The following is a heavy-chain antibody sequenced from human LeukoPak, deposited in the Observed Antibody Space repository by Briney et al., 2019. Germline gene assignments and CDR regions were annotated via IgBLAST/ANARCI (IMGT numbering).Heavy chain of an antibody. CDR2: IYTSGST. J-gene: IGHJ6*02. D-gene: IGHD2-2*01. CDR1: GGSISSYY. V-gene: IGHV4-4*07. Sequence: SETLSLTCTVSGGSISSYYWSWIRQPAGKGLEWIGRIYTSGSTNYNPSLKSRVTMSVDTSKNQFSLKLSSVTAADTAVYYCARGVVVPAAMRYYYYYYGMDVWGQGTTVTISS. CDR3: ARGVVVPAAMRYYYYYYGMDV.